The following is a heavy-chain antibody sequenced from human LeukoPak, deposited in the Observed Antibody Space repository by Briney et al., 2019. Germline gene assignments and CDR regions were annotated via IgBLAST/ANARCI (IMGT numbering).Heavy chain of an antibody. J-gene: IGHJ4*02. D-gene: IGHD3-10*01. CDR3: ARGRMGATVRGVFDY. CDR2: MNPNSGNT. CDR1: GYTFTSYD. V-gene: IGHV1-8*01. Sequence: ASVKVSCTASGYTFTSYDINWVRQATGHGLEWMGWMNPNSGNTGYAQKFQGRVTMTRNTSISTAYMELSSLRSEDTAVYYCARGRMGATVRGVFDYWGQGTLVTVSS.